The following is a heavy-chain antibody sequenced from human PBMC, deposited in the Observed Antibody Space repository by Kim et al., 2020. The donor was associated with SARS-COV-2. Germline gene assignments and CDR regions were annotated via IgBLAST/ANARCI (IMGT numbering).Heavy chain of an antibody. CDR2: ISYDGSNK. CDR3: AREAPGVAGDAFDI. D-gene: IGHD3-10*01. Sequence: GGSLRLSCAASGFTFSSYAMHWVRQAPGKGLEWVAVISYDGSNKYYADSVKGRFTISRDNSKNTLYLQMNSLRAEDTAVYYCAREAPGVAGDAFDIWGQGTMVTVSS. J-gene: IGHJ3*02. V-gene: IGHV3-30-3*01. CDR1: GFTFSSYA.